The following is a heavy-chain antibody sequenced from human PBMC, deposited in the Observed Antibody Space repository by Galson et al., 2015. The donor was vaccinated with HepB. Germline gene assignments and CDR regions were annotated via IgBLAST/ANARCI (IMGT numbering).Heavy chain of an antibody. J-gene: IGHJ4*02. CDR1: GFTFSSYA. CDR2: ISYDGSNK. Sequence: SLRLSCAASGFTFSSYAMHWVRQAPGKGLEWVAVISYDGSNKYYADSVKGRFTIPRDNSKNTLYLQMNSLRAEDTAVYYCARALYDSLWSAFDYWGQGTLVTVSS. CDR3: ARALYDSLWSAFDY. V-gene: IGHV3-30-3*01. D-gene: IGHD3-22*01.